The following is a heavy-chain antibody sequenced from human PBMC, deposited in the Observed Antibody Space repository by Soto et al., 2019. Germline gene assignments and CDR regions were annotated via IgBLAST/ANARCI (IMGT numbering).Heavy chain of an antibody. CDR3: AILRYFDWLPATPFEY. J-gene: IGHJ4*02. Sequence: QVQLVQSGAEVKKPGSSVKVSCKASGGTFSSYTISWVRQAPGQGLEWMGRIIPILGIANYAKKFQGRVTITADKSTSTAYMELSSLRSEDTAVYYCAILRYFDWLPATPFEYWGQGTLVTVSS. CDR2: IIPILGIA. CDR1: GGTFSSYT. D-gene: IGHD3-9*01. V-gene: IGHV1-69*02.